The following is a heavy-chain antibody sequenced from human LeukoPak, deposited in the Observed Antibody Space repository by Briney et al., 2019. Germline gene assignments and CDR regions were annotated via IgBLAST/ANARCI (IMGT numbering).Heavy chain of an antibody. CDR1: GFTFSSYG. CDR3: ARGDRAAAAFDS. J-gene: IGHJ4*02. Sequence: GGSLRLSCAASGFTFSSYGMHWVRQAPGKGLEWVAVIWYDGSNKYYADSVKGRFTISRDNSKNTLYLQMNSLRAEDTAVYYCARGDRAAAAFDSWGQGTLVTVSS. CDR2: IWYDGSNK. V-gene: IGHV3-33*01. D-gene: IGHD6-13*01.